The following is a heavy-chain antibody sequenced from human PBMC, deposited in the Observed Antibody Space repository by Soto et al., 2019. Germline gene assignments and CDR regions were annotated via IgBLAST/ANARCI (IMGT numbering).Heavy chain of an antibody. D-gene: IGHD7-27*01. CDR1: GYTFTSYD. V-gene: IGHV1-8*01. CDR2: MNPDSGDT. Sequence: QVQLVQSGAEVKKPGASVKVSCKASGYTFTSYDINWVRQATGQGLEWMGWMNPDSGDTGYVQKFQGRVSMTRDTAISTAYMELSSLRSEDTAVYYCARSRGGTGVDLDYWGQGTLVTVSS. J-gene: IGHJ4*02. CDR3: ARSRGGTGVDLDY.